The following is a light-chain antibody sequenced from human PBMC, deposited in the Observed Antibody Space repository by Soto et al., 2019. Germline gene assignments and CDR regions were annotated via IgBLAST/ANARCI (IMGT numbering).Light chain of an antibody. CDR3: QQYGSSPLT. CDR1: QSVTANY. V-gene: IGKV3-20*01. J-gene: IGKJ4*01. CDR2: GAS. Sequence: VLTQSPGTLSLSPGDRATLSCRASQSVTANYLAWYQQKPGQAPRLLIYGASSRATGIPDRFSGSGSGTDFTLTITRLEPDDFAVYFCQQYGSSPLTFGGGTKVEIK.